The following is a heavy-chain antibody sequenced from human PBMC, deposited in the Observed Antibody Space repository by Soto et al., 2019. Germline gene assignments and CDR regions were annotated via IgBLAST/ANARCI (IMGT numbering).Heavy chain of an antibody. CDR1: GFTCSSED. D-gene: IGHD1-26*01. J-gene: IGHJ4*02. Sequence: GSLILCCPECGFTCSSEDMSGLRMTKGKGLEWVSAISGSGGSTYYADSVKGRFTISRDNSKNTLYLQMNSLRAEDTAVYYCAKDLAGELLRTPGYWGQGTLVTVSS. V-gene: IGHV3-23*01. CDR2: ISGSGGST. CDR3: AKDLAGELLRTPGY.